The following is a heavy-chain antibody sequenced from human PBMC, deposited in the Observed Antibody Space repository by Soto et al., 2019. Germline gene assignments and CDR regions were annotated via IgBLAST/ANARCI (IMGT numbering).Heavy chain of an antibody. J-gene: IGHJ4*02. CDR1: GFTFSSYW. Sequence: EVQLVESGGGLVQPGGSLRLSCAASGFTFSSYWMSWVRQAPGKGLEWVANIKQDGSEKYYVDSVKGRFTISRDNAKNSLYLKMNSLRAEDTAVYYCARAGYCSSTSCYGKSNPIDYWGQGTLVTVSS. CDR2: IKQDGSEK. CDR3: ARAGYCSSTSCYGKSNPIDY. V-gene: IGHV3-7*01. D-gene: IGHD2-2*03.